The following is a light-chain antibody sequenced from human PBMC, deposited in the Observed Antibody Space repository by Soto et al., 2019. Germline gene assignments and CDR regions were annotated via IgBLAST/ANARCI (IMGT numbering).Light chain of an antibody. J-gene: IGLJ2*01. Sequence: QAVVTQPPSASGTPGQRVTISCSGTSSNIGSNTVNWYQQLQGTAPKLLIESNNQRPSGVPGRFPGPKGGTPASLAISGPQAEDEADHYGAAWDDILNGLGVGGGTKRTVL. V-gene: IGLV1-44*01. CDR1: SSNIGSNT. CDR3: AAWDDILNGLG. CDR2: SNN.